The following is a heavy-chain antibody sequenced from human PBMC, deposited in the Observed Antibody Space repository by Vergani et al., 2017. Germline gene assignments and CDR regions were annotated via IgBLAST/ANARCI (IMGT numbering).Heavy chain of an antibody. CDR3: ARTESFILRYFHWAL. V-gene: IGHV4-39*01. CDR1: GGSITYGAFY. Sequence: QLQLQESGPGLVKPSETLSLTCTVSGGSITYGAFYWGWIRQSPGKGLEWIGSIYHSGGAYYNPSLKGRVTISVDKSKNQFSLEVTSVTAADTAIYFCARTESFILRYFHWALWGQGTLVTVSS. J-gene: IGHJ4*02. CDR2: IYHSGGA. D-gene: IGHD3-9*01.